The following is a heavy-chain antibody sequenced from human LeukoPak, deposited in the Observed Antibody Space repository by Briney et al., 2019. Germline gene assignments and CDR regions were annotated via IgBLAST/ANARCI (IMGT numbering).Heavy chain of an antibody. V-gene: IGHV3-33*01. CDR1: GFTFGSYG. CDR3: AREEWSGRYYAGYFDS. D-gene: IGHD1-26*01. J-gene: IGHJ4*02. CDR2: IWYDGSNK. Sequence: PGGSLRLSCAASGFTFGSYGMHWVRRAPGKGLEWVSVIWYDGSNKYYADSVKGRFTLSRDTSKNTLYLQMNSLRAEDTAVYYCAREEWSGRYYAGYFDSWGQGTLVTVSS.